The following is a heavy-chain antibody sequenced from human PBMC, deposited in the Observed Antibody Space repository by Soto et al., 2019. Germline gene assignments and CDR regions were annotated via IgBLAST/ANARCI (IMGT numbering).Heavy chain of an antibody. D-gene: IGHD6-6*01. CDR1: GFTFSSYA. Sequence: GGSLRLSCAASGFTFSSYAMHWVRQAPGKGLEWVAVISYDGSNKYYADSVKGRFTISRDNSKNTLYLQMNSLRAEDTAVYYCAREAMGIAARPNYGMDVWGQGTTVTVSS. CDR3: AREAMGIAARPNYGMDV. CDR2: ISYDGSNK. J-gene: IGHJ6*02. V-gene: IGHV3-30-3*01.